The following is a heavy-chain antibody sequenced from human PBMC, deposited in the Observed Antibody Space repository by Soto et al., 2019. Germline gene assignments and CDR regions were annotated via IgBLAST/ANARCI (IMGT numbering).Heavy chain of an antibody. V-gene: IGHV3-23*01. Sequence: EVRLLESGGGLVQPGGSLRLSCAASGFTFSVYAMSWVRQAPGKGLEWVSGISGSGDSTHYADSVKGRFTVSRDNSKSVLYLQTSSLRAEDTAIYYCAKALYGGFTYWGQGTLVTVSS. CDR1: GFTFSVYA. J-gene: IGHJ4*02. D-gene: IGHD3-10*01. CDR3: AKALYGGFTY. CDR2: ISGSGDST.